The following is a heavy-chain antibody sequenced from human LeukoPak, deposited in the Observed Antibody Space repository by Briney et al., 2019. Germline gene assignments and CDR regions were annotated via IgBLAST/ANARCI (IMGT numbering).Heavy chain of an antibody. CDR3: ARHRGTWIQIWSPIDY. J-gene: IGHJ4*02. V-gene: IGHV5-51*01. CDR1: GYSFTNYW. D-gene: IGHD5-18*01. Sequence: GESLKISCQGSGYSFTNYWIAWVRQMPGKGLEWMGIIYPADSDIRYSPSFQGQVTISADKSINTAYLQWSSLKASDTAMYYCARHRGTWIQIWSPIDYWGQGTLVTVSS. CDR2: IYPADSDI.